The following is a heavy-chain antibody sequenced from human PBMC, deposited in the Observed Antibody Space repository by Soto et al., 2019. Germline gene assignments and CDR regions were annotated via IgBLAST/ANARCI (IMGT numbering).Heavy chain of an antibody. CDR2: IIPMIGRT. CDR3: ASWDYAVLTGYSYDD. D-gene: IGHD3-9*01. J-gene: IGHJ4*02. CDR1: GGTFNNYG. Sequence: QVQLVQSGAEVKKPGSSVKVSCKASGGTFNNYGMGWVRQAPGQGLEWMGGIIPMIGRTNYAQKFQGRLTLTADASRSTAYMELRSMRSDDTAVYYCASWDYAVLTGYSYDDWGQGTRVTVSS. V-gene: IGHV1-69*01.